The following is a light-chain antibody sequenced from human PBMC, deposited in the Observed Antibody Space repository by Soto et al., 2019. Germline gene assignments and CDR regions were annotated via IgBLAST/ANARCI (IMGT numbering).Light chain of an antibody. CDR3: SSYAGSNNWV. J-gene: IGLJ3*02. Sequence: QSVLTQSPSASGSPGQSVTISCTGTSSDVGNYKYVSWYQQHPGKAPKLMIYEVSKRPSGVPDRFSGPKSGNTASLTVSGLQAEDEADYYCSSYAGSNNWVFGGGTKLTVL. V-gene: IGLV2-8*01. CDR1: SSDVGNYKY. CDR2: EVS.